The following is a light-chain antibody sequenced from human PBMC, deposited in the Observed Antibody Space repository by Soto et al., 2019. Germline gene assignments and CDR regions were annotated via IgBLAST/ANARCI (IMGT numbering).Light chain of an antibody. CDR1: QSVSSSY. J-gene: IGKJ5*01. CDR2: GAS. V-gene: IGKV3-20*01. Sequence: EIVLTQSPGTLSLSPGERATLSCRASQSVSSSYLAWYQQKPGQAPRLLIYGASSRATGIPDRFSGSGSGTDFTLTISRLEPDDFAFYYCQQYGSSPPITFGQWTRLEIK. CDR3: QQYGSSPPIT.